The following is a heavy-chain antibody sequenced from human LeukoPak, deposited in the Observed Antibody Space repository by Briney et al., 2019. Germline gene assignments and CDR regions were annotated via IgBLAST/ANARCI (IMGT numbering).Heavy chain of an antibody. CDR2: IRYDESNR. Sequence: GGSLRLSCAASGFTFNNSGMHWVRQAPGRGLEWVAFIRYDESNRYYGDSAKGRFTISRDNSRNTLYLQMNSLRGEDTAVYYCAKDRGKYLTWLLEEDFYYYYMDVWGKGTTVTVSS. D-gene: IGHD3-22*01. V-gene: IGHV3-30*02. J-gene: IGHJ6*03. CDR1: GFTFNNSG. CDR3: AKDRGKYLTWLLEEDFYYYYMDV.